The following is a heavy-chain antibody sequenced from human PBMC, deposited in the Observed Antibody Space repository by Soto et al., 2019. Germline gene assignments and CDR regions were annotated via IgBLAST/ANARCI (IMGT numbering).Heavy chain of an antibody. J-gene: IGHJ6*02. CDR1: GFTFSTYG. CDR2: ISYDGSNK. D-gene: IGHD6-13*01. CDR3: ATGYSSSWSPPYCYYGMDV. Sequence: QVQLVESGGGVVQPGRSLRLSCAASGFTFSTYGMHWVRQAPGKGLEWVAVISYDGSNKYYADSVKGRFTISRDNSKNTLYLQMNSLRAEDTAVYYCATGYSSSWSPPYCYYGMDVWGQGTTVTVSS. V-gene: IGHV3-30-3*01.